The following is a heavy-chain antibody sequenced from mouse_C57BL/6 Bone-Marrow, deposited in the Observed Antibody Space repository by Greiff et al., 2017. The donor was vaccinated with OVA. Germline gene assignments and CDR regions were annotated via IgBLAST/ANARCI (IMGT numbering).Heavy chain of an antibody. Sequence: EVMLVESGGGLVQPKGSLKLSCAASGFSFNTYAMNWVRQAPGKGLEWVARIRSKSNNYATYYADSVKDRFTISRDDSESMLYLQMNNLKTEDTAMYYCVRLLYYYGSSFAYWGQGTLVTVSA. CDR1: GFSFNTYA. V-gene: IGHV10-1*01. D-gene: IGHD1-1*01. CDR3: VRLLYYYGSSFAY. CDR2: IRSKSNNYAT. J-gene: IGHJ3*01.